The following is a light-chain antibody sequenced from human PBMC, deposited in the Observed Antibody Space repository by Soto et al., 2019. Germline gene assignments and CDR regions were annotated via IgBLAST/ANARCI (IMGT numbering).Light chain of an antibody. J-gene: IGKJ1*01. CDR3: QQYNSYPKT. V-gene: IGKV3-15*01. CDR2: GAT. CDR1: QSVSSK. Sequence: EIVVTQSPATLSASPGERATLSCRASQSVSSKLAWYQHKPGQAPRLLIYGATTRHTGIPSRFSGSESGTEFTLTIGSLQSEDVAIYYCQQYNSYPKTFGQGTKVEIK.